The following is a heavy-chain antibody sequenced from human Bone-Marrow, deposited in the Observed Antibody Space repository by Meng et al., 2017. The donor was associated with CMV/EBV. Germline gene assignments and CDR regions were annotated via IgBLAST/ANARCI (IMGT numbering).Heavy chain of an antibody. V-gene: IGHV1-2*02. D-gene: IGHD3-3*01. CDR1: GYTFTGYY. CDR2: INPNSGGT. Sequence: ASVKVSCKGSGYTFTGYYMHWVRQAPGQGLEWMGWINPNSGGTNYAQKFQGRVTMTRDTSISTAYMELSRLRSDDTAVYYCARGLSITIFGVVTASDAFDIWGQGTMVTV. CDR3: ARGLSITIFGVVTASDAFDI. J-gene: IGHJ3*02.